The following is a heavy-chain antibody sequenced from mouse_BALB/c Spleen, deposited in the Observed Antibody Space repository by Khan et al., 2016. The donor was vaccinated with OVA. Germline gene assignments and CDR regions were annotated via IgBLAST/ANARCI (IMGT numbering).Heavy chain of an antibody. Sequence: QVQLQQSGAELVKPGASVKLSCKASGYTFTSYYMYWVKQRPGQGLEWIGEINPSNGGTNVNEKFKSKATLTVDKSSSTAYMEVSSLTSEDSAVYYCTRGGYGSPFAYWGKGTLVTVSA. J-gene: IGHJ3*01. CDR1: GYTFTSYY. D-gene: IGHD1-1*01. CDR3: TRGGYGSPFAY. V-gene: IGHV1S81*02. CDR2: INPSNGGT.